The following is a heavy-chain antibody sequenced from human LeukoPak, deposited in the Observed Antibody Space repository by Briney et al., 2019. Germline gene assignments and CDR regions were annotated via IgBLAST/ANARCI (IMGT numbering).Heavy chain of an antibody. CDR2: ISYSGSEQ. D-gene: IGHD1-26*01. CDR3: ARSPESVGTYYQADY. Sequence: GRSLRLSCAASGFAFRNYAMHWVRQAPGKGLDWVAIISYSGSEQYYADSVKGRFTISRDNSKNTLNLQMNSLRAEDTAVYYCARSPESVGTYYQADYWGQGTLVTVSS. CDR1: GFAFRNYA. V-gene: IGHV3-30-3*01. J-gene: IGHJ4*02.